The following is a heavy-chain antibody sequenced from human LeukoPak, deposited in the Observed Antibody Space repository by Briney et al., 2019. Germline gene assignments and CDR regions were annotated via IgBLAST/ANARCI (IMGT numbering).Heavy chain of an antibody. D-gene: IGHD2-15*01. CDR1: GGSISSYY. J-gene: IGHJ4*02. CDR3: ARGRWELPY. Sequence: SETLSLTCTVSGGSISSYYWSWIRQSPGKGLGWMGYISYSGSSNYNPSLKSRVTISVATSKNQVSLKLNSVTAADTAVYYWARGRWELPYWGQGTLDSVSS. CDR2: ISYSGSS. V-gene: IGHV4-59*01.